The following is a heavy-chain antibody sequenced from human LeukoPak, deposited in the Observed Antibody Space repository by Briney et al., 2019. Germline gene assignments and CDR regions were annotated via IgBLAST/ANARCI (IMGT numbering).Heavy chain of an antibody. D-gene: IGHD2-2*01. CDR3: AKCGSSTSCLSFDP. CDR1: GFIFNNYN. J-gene: IGHJ5*02. CDR2: ISSSSSTI. V-gene: IGHV3-48*01. Sequence: GGSLRLSCAASGFIFNNYNMNWVRQAPGKGLEWVSYISSSSSTIYYADSVKGRFTISRDNAKNSLYLQMNSLRAEDTAVYYCAKCGSSTSCLSFDPWGQGTLVTVSS.